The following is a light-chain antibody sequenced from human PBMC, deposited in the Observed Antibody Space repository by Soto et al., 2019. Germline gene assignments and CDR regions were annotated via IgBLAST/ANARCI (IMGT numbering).Light chain of an antibody. CDR2: EGS. CDR1: SSDVGSYNL. V-gene: IGLV2-23*01. Sequence: QAVVTQPASVSGSPGQSITISCTGTSSDVGSYNLVSWYQQHPGKAPKLMIYEGSKRPSGVSNRFSGSKSGNTASLTISGLQAEDEADYYCCSYAGSSNYVVFGGGTKVTVL. J-gene: IGLJ2*01. CDR3: CSYAGSSNYVV.